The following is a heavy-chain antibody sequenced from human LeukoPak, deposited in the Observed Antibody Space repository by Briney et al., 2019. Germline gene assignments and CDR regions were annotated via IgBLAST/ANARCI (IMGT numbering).Heavy chain of an antibody. V-gene: IGHV4-59*08. J-gene: IGHJ4*02. D-gene: IGHD3-3*01. CDR3: ARHDFWSGYYED. Sequence: SSETESLNCTVSGGSISSYYWSWIRQPPGKGLEWIGYIYYSGSTNYNPSLKSRVTISVDTSKNQFSLKLSSVTAADTAVYYCARHDFWSGYYEDWGQGTLVTVSS. CDR2: IYYSGST. CDR1: GGSISSYY.